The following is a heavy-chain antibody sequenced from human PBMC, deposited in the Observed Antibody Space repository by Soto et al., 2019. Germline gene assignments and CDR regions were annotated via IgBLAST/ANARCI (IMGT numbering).Heavy chain of an antibody. CDR2: IDWDDDK. J-gene: IGHJ4*02. D-gene: IGHD3-10*01. Sequence: VSGPTLVNPTQPLTLTCTFSGFSLSTSGMCVSWIRQPPGKALEWLARIDWDDDKYYSTSLKTRLTISKDTSKNQVVLTMTNMDPVDTATYYCARIRPETMVRGVPTYYFDYWGQGTLVTVSS. CDR1: GFSLSTSGMC. CDR3: ARIRPETMVRGVPTYYFDY. V-gene: IGHV2-70*11.